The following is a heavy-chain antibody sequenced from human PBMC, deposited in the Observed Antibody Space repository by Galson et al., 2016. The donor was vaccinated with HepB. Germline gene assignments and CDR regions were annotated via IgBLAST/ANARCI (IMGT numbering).Heavy chain of an antibody. Sequence: SLRLSCAASGFTVSSNYMSWVRQAPGKGLEWVSVIYSGGSTYYADSVKGRFTISRDTSKNTLYLQMNSLRAEDTAVYYCARDIVVVPGQDAFDIWGQGTMVTVSS. J-gene: IGHJ3*02. V-gene: IGHV3-53*01. D-gene: IGHD2-2*01. CDR3: ARDIVVVPGQDAFDI. CDR1: GFTVSSNY. CDR2: IYSGGST.